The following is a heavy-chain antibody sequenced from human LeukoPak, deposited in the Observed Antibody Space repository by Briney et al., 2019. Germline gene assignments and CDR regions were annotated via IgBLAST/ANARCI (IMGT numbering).Heavy chain of an antibody. CDR3: ARDQYYYDSSGYYDY. V-gene: IGHV1-18*01. J-gene: IGHJ4*02. D-gene: IGHD3-22*01. CDR1: GYTFTSYG. CDR2: ISAYNGNT. Sequence: GASVKVFCKASGYTFTSYGIGWVRQAPGQGLEWMGWISAYNGNTNYAQKLQGRVTMTTDTSTSTAYMELRSLRSDDTAVYYCARDQYYYDSSGYYDYWGQGTLVTVSS.